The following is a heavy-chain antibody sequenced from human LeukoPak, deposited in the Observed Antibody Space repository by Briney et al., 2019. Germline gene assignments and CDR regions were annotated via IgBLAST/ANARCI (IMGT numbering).Heavy chain of an antibody. Sequence: SETLSLTCSVSAGSFSSSPYYWGWIRQPPGKGLQWIGSISYSGNTFYNPSLKNRVTISVDTSRNQFSLKLRSVTDADTAVYYCSRGTSLAAGAYWAQGTLVTVSS. CDR2: ISYSGNT. CDR1: AGSFSSSPYY. D-gene: IGHD1-1*01. CDR3: SRGTSLAAGAY. V-gene: IGHV4-39*07. J-gene: IGHJ4*02.